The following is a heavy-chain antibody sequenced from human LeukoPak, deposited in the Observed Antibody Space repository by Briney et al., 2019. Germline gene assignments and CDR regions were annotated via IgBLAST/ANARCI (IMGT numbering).Heavy chain of an antibody. CDR2: TYYRSKWYN. CDR1: GDSVSSNSAA. V-gene: IGHV6-1*01. CDR3: AREPNNWNDGLYYYYYMDV. J-gene: IGHJ6*03. Sequence: SQTLSLTCAISGDSVSSNSAAWNWIRQSPSRGLEWLGRTYYRSKWYNDYAVSVKSRITINPDTSKNQFSLQLNSVTPEDTAVYYCAREPNNWNDGLYYYYYMDVWGKGTTVTVSS. D-gene: IGHD1-20*01.